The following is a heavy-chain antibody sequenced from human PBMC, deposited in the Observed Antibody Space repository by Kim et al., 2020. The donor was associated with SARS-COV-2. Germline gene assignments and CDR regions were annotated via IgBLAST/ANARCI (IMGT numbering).Heavy chain of an antibody. V-gene: IGHV3-30-3*01. CDR2: ISYDGSNK. J-gene: IGHJ4*02. Sequence: GGSLRLSCAASGFTFSSYAMHWVRQAPGKGLEWVTLISYDGSNKYFADSVKGRFTISRDNSKNTLYLQMNSLRAEDTAVYYCARGGYSGYDGGVDYWGQGTLVTVSS. CDR3: ARGGYSGYDGGVDY. D-gene: IGHD5-12*01. CDR1: GFTFSSYA.